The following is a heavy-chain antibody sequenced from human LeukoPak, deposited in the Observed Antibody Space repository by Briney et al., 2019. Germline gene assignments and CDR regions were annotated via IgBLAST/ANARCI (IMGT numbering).Heavy chain of an antibody. J-gene: IGHJ6*02. V-gene: IGHV3-23*01. Sequence: PGGSLRLSCAASGFTFSSYAMIWVRQAPGKGLEWVSGVSGSGGSTYHADSVKGRFTISRDISKNTLYLQMNSLRAEDTAVYYCAKASGYSYGYWYYGMDVWGQGTTVTVSS. CDR3: AKASGYSYGYWYYGMDV. CDR1: GFTFSSYA. D-gene: IGHD5-18*01. CDR2: VSGSGGST.